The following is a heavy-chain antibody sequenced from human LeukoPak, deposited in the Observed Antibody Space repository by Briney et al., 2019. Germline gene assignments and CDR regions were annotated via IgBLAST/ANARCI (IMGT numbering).Heavy chain of an antibody. Sequence: DTLSLMCTVSGGSISIYYWSWIRQPPGKGLEWIGYTYYSGSTNYNACLKSRLTIPVDTSNHQFSQKLSSVAAADTPLYYRGRDGGGLFTGSGFDYWGQRTLATVSS. CDR3: GRDGGGLFTGSGFDY. CDR1: GGSISIYY. D-gene: IGHD3-9*01. V-gene: IGHV4-59*07. CDR2: TYYSGST. J-gene: IGHJ4*02.